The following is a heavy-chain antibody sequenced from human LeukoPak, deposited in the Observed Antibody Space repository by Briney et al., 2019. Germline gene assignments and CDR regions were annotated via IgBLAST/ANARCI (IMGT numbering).Heavy chain of an antibody. CDR1: GFTFGSYA. V-gene: IGHV3-30*18. CDR2: ISYNGGNE. D-gene: IGHD4-11*01. Sequence: GGSLRLSCAASGFTFGSYAMHWVRQAPGKGLEWVAIISYNGGNEDYADSVKGRFTISRDNSRDMVYLQMNTLRGEDTGVYYCAKDRSAYSNHFDYWGQGTLVTVSS. J-gene: IGHJ4*02. CDR3: AKDRSAYSNHFDY.